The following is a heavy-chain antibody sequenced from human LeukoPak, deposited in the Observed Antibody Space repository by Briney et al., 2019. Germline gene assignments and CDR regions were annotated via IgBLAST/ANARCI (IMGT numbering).Heavy chain of an antibody. CDR2: ISGSDGGT. J-gene: IGHJ3*02. D-gene: IGHD3-16*01. CDR1: GFTFSSYA. Sequence: GGSLRLSCAASGFTFSSYAMSWVRQTPGKGLEWVSVISGSDGGTHYADSVKGRFTVSRDNSKNTLNLQVNSLIAEDTAIYYCAKMRLGVAFGAFDIWGQGTMVTVSS. V-gene: IGHV3-23*01. CDR3: AKMRLGVAFGAFDI.